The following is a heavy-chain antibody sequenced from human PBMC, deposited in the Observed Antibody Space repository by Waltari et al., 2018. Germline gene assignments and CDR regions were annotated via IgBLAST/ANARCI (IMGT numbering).Heavy chain of an antibody. Sequence: QLQLQQSGPGLVKPSESLSLTCAVAGDSMGPSYWWCWVRQTPGQGREWIGQVRTTGKTNYNPSLDSRVTISIDTSTSRFSLTVVSVSAADTAVYFCARDRGRGLYLDTWGQGTLVTVSP. V-gene: IGHV4-4*02. CDR1: GDSMGPSYW. CDR2: VRTTGKT. J-gene: IGHJ5*02. CDR3: ARDRGRGLYLDT. D-gene: IGHD2-15*01.